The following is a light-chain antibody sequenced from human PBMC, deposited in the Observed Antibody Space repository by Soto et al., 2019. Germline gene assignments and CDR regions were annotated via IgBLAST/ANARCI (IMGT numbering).Light chain of an antibody. CDR3: HQYNNWPRT. J-gene: IGKJ1*01. Sequence: EIVLTQAPDTLSVSPWHRATLSCRATQSVSSDLAWYQQKPGQAPRLLIYGASTRATGIPDRFSGSGSGTEFTLTISSLESEDFAVYYCHQYNNWPRTFGQGTKVDIK. CDR1: QSVSSD. CDR2: GAS. V-gene: IGKV3-15*01.